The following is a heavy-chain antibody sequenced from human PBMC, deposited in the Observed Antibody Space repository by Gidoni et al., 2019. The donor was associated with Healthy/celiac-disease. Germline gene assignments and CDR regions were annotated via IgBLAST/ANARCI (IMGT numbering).Heavy chain of an antibody. D-gene: IGHD2-15*01. CDR2: ISWNSGSI. Sequence: EVQLVESGGGLVQPGRSLRLSCAASGFTFDDYAMHWVRQAPGKGLEWVSGISWNSGSIGYADSVKGRFTISRDNAKNSLYLQMNSLRAEDTSLYYCAKEYCSGGSCYGMDVWGQGTTVTVSS. CDR1: GFTFDDYA. V-gene: IGHV3-9*01. CDR3: AKEYCSGGSCYGMDV. J-gene: IGHJ6*02.